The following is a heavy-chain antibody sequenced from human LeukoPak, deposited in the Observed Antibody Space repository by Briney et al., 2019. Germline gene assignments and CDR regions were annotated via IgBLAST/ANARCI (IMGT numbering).Heavy chain of an antibody. Sequence: SETLSLACAVYGGSFSGYYWSWIRQPPGKGLEWIGEINHSGSTNYNPSLKSRVTISVDTSKNQFSLKLSSVTAADTAVYYCARGKGYSYGYRGYFDYWGQGTLVTVSS. CDR2: INHSGST. CDR3: ARGKGYSYGYRGYFDY. D-gene: IGHD5-18*01. CDR1: GGSFSGYY. J-gene: IGHJ4*02. V-gene: IGHV4-34*01.